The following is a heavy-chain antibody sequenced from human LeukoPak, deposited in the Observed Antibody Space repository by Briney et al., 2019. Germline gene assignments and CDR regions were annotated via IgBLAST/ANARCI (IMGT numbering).Heavy chain of an antibody. CDR3: ARGRDGMDV. V-gene: IGHV4-34*01. CDR1: GGSFSGYY. J-gene: IGHJ6*02. CDR2: INHCGST. Sequence: SETLSLTCAVYGGSFSGYYWSWIRQPPGKGLEWIGEINHCGSTNYNPSLKSRVTISVDTSKNQFSLKLSSVTAADTAVYYCARGRDGMDVWGQGATVTVSS.